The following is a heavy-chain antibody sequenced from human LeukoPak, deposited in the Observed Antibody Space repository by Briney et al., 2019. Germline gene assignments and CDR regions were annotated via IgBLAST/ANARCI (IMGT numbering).Heavy chain of an antibody. CDR2: ISWNSGSI. CDR1: GFTFDDYA. Sequence: PGGSLRLSCAASGFTFDDYAMHWVRQAPGKGLEWVSGISWNSGSIGYADSVKGRFTISRDNAKNSLYLQMNSLRAEDTALYYCAKGDDSSGHRPNDAFDIWGQGTMVTVSS. V-gene: IGHV3-9*01. J-gene: IGHJ3*02. D-gene: IGHD3-22*01. CDR3: AKGDDSSGHRPNDAFDI.